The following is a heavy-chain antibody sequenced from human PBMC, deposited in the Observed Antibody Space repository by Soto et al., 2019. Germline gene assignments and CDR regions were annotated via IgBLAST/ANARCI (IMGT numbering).Heavy chain of an antibody. V-gene: IGHV3-23*01. CDR1: GFTFSTFA. CDR3: AKNPGYYYDSTGYHFDY. J-gene: IGHJ4*02. CDR2: ISGSGTST. Sequence: GGSLRLSCAASGFTFSTFAMSWVRQAPGKGPEWVSGISGSGTSTYYADSVKGRFTISRDNSKNTLYLQMNSLRAEDTAVYYCAKNPGYYYDSTGYHFDYWGQGTLVTVSS. D-gene: IGHD3-22*01.